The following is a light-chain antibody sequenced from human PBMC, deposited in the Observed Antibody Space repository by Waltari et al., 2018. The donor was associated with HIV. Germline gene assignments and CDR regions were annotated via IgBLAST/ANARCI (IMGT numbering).Light chain of an antibody. Sequence: QSALTQPASVSGSPGQSITISCSGTSSDVGAYNYVSWYRHNPGKAPELMIYEVFNRPSGVSNRFSGSKSDNTASLTISGLQADDEADYYCSSYTSRNTVVFGGGTKVTVL. CDR1: SSDVGAYNY. CDR2: EVF. J-gene: IGLJ2*01. CDR3: SSYTSRNTVV. V-gene: IGLV2-14*01.